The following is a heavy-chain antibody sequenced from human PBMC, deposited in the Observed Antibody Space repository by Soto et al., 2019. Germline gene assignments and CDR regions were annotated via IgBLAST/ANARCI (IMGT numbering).Heavy chain of an antibody. J-gene: IGHJ4*02. CDR3: ARRISAHFDY. CDR1: GFVFSDYY. Sequence: GGSLRLSCAASGFVFSDYYMTWIRQAPGKGLEWLTYISSSSSHTNYADSVKGRFTISRDNAKNSVYLQINSLRAEDTAVYYCARRISAHFDYWGQGTLVTVS. CDR2: ISSSSSHT. V-gene: IGHV3-11*03.